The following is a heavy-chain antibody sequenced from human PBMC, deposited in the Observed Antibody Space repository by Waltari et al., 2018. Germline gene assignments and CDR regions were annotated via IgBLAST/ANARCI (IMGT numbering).Heavy chain of an antibody. D-gene: IGHD3-16*01. J-gene: IGHJ4*02. V-gene: IGHV4-61*02. CDR1: GGSISSGSYY. Sequence: QVQLQESGPGLVKPSQTLSLTCTVSGGSISSGSYYWSWIRQPAGKGLEWIGRIYTSGSTNYNPSLKSRVIISVDMSKNQFSLKLSSVTAADTAVYYCARGDMRWGYFDYWGQGTLVTVSS. CDR2: IYTSGST. CDR3: ARGDMRWGYFDY.